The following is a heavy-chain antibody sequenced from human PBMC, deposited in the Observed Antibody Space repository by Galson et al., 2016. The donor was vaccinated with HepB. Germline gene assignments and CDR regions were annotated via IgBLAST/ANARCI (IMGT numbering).Heavy chain of an antibody. Sequence: ETLSLTCTVSGGSIINYYWSWIRQPPGKGLEWIAYIDHSGGIKYNPSLKSRVTLSVDTSKNQFSLKLSSMTAADTAVYYCARDRLAAAAPWVAFGLWGQGTMVTVSS. D-gene: IGHD6-13*01. CDR1: GGSIINYY. J-gene: IGHJ3*01. CDR2: IDHSGGI. V-gene: IGHV4-59*01. CDR3: ARDRLAAAAPWVAFGL.